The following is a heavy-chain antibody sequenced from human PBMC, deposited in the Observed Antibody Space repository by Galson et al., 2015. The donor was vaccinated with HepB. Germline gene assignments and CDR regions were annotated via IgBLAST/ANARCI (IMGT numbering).Heavy chain of an antibody. J-gene: IGHJ6*03. D-gene: IGHD2-15*01. CDR2: INAGNGNT. Sequence: SVKVSCKASGYTFTSYAMHWVRQAPGQRLEWMGWINAGNGNTKYSQKFQGRVTITRDTSASTAYMELSSLRSEDTAVYYCASSYGGYCSGSSCPTMDVWGKGTTVTVSS. CDR1: GYTFTSYA. CDR3: ASSYGGYCSGSSCPTMDV. V-gene: IGHV1-3*01.